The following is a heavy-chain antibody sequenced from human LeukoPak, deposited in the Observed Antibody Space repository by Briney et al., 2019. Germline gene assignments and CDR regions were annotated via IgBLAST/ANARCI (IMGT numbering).Heavy chain of an antibody. CDR3: ALDFWRGSVITNY. J-gene: IGHJ4*02. Sequence: SETLSLTCAVYGGSFSGYYWSWIRQPPGKGLEWIGEINHSGSTNYNPSLKSRVTISVDTSKNQFSLKLSSVTAADTAVYYCALDFWRGSVITNYWGQGTLVTVSS. CDR1: GGSFSGYY. CDR2: INHSGST. V-gene: IGHV4-34*01. D-gene: IGHD3-3*01.